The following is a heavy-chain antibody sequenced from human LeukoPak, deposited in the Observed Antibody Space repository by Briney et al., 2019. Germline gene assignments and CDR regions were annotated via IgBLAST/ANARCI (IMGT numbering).Heavy chain of an antibody. J-gene: IGHJ5*02. CDR1: GGSISSSSYY. CDR3: ARDRNWFDP. V-gene: IGHV4-39*07. Sequence: SETLSLTCIVSGGSISSSSYYWGWIRQLPGKGLEWIGSIYYSGSTYYNPSLKSRVTISVDTSKNQFSLKLSSVTAADTAVYYCARDRNWFDPWGQGTLVTVSS. CDR2: IYYSGST.